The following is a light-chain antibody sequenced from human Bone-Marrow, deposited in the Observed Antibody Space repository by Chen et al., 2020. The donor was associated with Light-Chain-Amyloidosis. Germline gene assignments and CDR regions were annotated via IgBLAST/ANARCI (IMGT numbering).Light chain of an antibody. V-gene: IGLV3-25*03. CDR3: QSADSSGTYEVI. CDR2: RDT. J-gene: IGLJ2*01. CDR1: DLPTKY. Sequence: SYELTQPPSVSVSPGQTARITCSGVDLPTKYAYLYQQKPGQAPVLVIHRDTERPSGISERFSGSSSGTTATLTISGVQAEDEADYHCQSADSSGTYEVIFGGGTKLTVL.